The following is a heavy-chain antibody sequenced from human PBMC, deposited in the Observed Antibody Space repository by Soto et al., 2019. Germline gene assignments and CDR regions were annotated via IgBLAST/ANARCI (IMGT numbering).Heavy chain of an antibody. Sequence: QVQLQESGPGLVKSSETLTLTCTVSGGSIKNFYWTWIRQPPGQGLEWIGYVHHAGGSNYNPSLSGRVTMSVDPSKNQYSLTLTSVIAADAAVCYCAGGLPRTGRDHFYGMDVWGQGTAVIVSS. V-gene: IGHV4-59*01. CDR1: GGSIKNFY. CDR3: AGGLPRTGRDHFYGMDV. CDR2: VHHAGGS. J-gene: IGHJ6*02.